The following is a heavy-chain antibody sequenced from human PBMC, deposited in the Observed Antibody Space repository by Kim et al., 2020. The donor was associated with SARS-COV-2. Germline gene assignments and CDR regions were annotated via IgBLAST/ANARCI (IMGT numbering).Heavy chain of an antibody. V-gene: IGHV3-48*02. J-gene: IGHJ4*02. Sequence: GGSLRLSCAASGFTFSSYSMNWVRQAPGKGLEWVSYISSSSSTIYYADSVKGRFTISRDNAKNSLYLQMNSLRDEDTAVYYCARDRGPAMGSLEAGELFDYWGQGTLVTVSS. CDR2: ISSSSSTI. CDR3: ARDRGPAMGSLEAGELFDY. CDR1: GFTFSSYS. D-gene: IGHD2-15*01.